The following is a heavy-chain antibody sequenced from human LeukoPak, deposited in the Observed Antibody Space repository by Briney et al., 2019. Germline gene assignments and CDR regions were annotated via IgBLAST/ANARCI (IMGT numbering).Heavy chain of an antibody. CDR1: GFTFSDYY. CDR3: ARVGIVATIYHYYYYGMDV. CDR2: ISSSGGTI. V-gene: IGHV3-11*01. J-gene: IGHJ6*02. Sequence: GGSLRLSCAASGFTFSDYYMSWIRQAPGKGLEWVSYISSSGGTIYCADSVKGRFTISRDNAKNSLYLQMNSLRAEDTAVYYCARVGIVATIYHYYYYGMDVWGQGTTVTVSS. D-gene: IGHD5-12*01.